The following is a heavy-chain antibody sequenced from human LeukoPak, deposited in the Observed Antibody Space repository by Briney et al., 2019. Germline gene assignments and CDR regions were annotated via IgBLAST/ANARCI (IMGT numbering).Heavy chain of an antibody. CDR2: INPNSDNT. CDR1: GYTFSSFD. Sequence: ASVKVSCKASGYTFSSFDMNWVRQAPGQGLEWMGWINPNSDNTVYGQKFQGRLTLTRDTSTSTAYMELRSLRSDDTAVYYCAREGEPLDYWGQGTLVTVSS. D-gene: IGHD1-26*01. J-gene: IGHJ4*02. V-gene: IGHV1-8*01. CDR3: AREGEPLDY.